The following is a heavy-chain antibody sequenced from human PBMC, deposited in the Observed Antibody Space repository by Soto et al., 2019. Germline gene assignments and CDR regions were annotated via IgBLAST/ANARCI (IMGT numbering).Heavy chain of an antibody. Sequence: PSETLSLTCTVSGGSMSRGDYYWSWIRQPPGKGLEWIGFIYHTGSTYYSPSLKNRVAISVDTSKNQFSLKLSSVTAADTAVYFCARDPLYDYGYASPGNYYYYGMDVWGQGTTVTVSS. CDR2: IYHTGST. J-gene: IGHJ6*02. CDR1: GGSMSRGDYY. D-gene: IGHD3-10*01. CDR3: ARDPLYDYGYASPGNYYYYGMDV. V-gene: IGHV4-30-4*01.